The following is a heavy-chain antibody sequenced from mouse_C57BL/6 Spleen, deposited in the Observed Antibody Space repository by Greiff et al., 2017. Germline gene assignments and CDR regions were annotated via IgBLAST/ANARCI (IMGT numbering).Heavy chain of an antibody. CDR2: IDPEDGET. CDR3: ARIVPYAMDY. J-gene: IGHJ4*01. CDR1: GFNIKDYY. D-gene: IGHD2-5*01. Sequence: VQLQQSGAELVKPGASVKLSCTASGFNIKDYYMHWVKQRTVQGLEWIGRIDPEDGETKYAPKFSGKATITADTSSNTAYLRLSSLTSEDTAVYYCARIVPYAMDYWGQGTSVTVSS. V-gene: IGHV14-2*01.